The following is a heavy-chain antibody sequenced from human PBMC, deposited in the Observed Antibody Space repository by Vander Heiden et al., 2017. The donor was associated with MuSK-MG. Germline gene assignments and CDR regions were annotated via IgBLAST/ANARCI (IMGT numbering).Heavy chain of an antibody. CDR1: GFTFSTYT. CDR2: ITSSSNPI. D-gene: IGHD4-17*01. CDR3: ARDNGGNFDY. V-gene: IGHV3-48*01. J-gene: IGHJ4*02. Sequence: EVQLVESGGGLVQPRGSLRLSCAASGFTFSTYTMNWVRQAQGKGLEWVSYITSSSNPINYADSVKGRFTISRDNAKNSLYLQMNSLRAEDTAVYDCARDNGGNFDYWGQGTLVTVSS.